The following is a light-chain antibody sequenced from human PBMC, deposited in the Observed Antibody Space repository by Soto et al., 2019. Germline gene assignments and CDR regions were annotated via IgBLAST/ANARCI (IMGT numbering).Light chain of an antibody. J-gene: IGKJ1*01. V-gene: IGKV1-9*01. CDR2: AAS. CDR1: QGIYTY. Sequence: DIQLTQSPSFLSASVGDRVTITCRASQGIYTYLAWYQQKPGKAPELLIYAASTLQSGVPSRFSGSGSGTEFTLTIRSLQAEDFATYYCQHLTSYPWTFGQGTKVEIK. CDR3: QHLTSYPWT.